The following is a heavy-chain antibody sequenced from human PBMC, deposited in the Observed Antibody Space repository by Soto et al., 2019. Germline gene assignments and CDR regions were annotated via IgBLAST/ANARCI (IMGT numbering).Heavy chain of an antibody. CDR1: GFTFSSYA. J-gene: IGHJ4*02. CDR3: AKYRRLNSAWYEQDY. Sequence: EVQLLESGGGLVQPGGSLRLSCAASGFTFSSYAMSWVRQAPGKGLEWVSTISHGGGYTYFADSVKGRVTISRDNSKNTLYLHMNSLRAEDTAVYYCAKYRRLNSAWYEQDYWGQGTLVTVSS. D-gene: IGHD6-19*01. V-gene: IGHV3-23*01. CDR2: ISHGGGYT.